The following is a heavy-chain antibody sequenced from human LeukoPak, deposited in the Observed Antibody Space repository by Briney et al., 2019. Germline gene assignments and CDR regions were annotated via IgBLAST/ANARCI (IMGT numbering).Heavy chain of an antibody. CDR3: ARDFGSGPVLGMDV. V-gene: IGHV3-20*04. Sequence: GGSLRPSCAASGFXFDDYGMSWVRQAPGKGLEWVSGINWNGGSTGYADSVKGRFTISRDNAKNSLYLQMNSLRAEDTALYYCARDFGSGPVLGMDVWGQGTTVTVSS. CDR1: GFXFDDYG. D-gene: IGHD3-3*01. CDR2: INWNGGST. J-gene: IGHJ6*02.